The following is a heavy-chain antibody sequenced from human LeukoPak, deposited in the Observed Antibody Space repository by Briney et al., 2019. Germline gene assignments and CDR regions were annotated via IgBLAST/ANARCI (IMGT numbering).Heavy chain of an antibody. D-gene: IGHD6-13*01. V-gene: IGHV1-3*03. Sequence: ASVKVSCKAPRYTFTSYAMHWVRQAPGQRLEWMGWINAGNGNTKYSQEFQGRVTITRDTSASTAYMELSSLRSEDMAVYYCARGSSSWYNWFDPWGQGTLVTVSS. CDR2: INAGNGNT. CDR1: RYTFTSYA. J-gene: IGHJ5*02. CDR3: ARGSSSWYNWFDP.